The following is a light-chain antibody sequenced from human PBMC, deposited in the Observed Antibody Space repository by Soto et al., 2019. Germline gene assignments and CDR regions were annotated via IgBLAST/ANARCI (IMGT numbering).Light chain of an antibody. J-gene: IGKJ4*01. CDR3: QQSYSTLALT. Sequence: DIQMAQSPSSLSASVGDRVTITCRASQSISSYLNWYQQKPAKATKLMIYAASSLQSGVPSRFSGSGSGTDFTLTISSLQPEDFATYYCQQSYSTLALTFGGGTKVDIK. CDR2: AAS. CDR1: QSISSY. V-gene: IGKV1-39*01.